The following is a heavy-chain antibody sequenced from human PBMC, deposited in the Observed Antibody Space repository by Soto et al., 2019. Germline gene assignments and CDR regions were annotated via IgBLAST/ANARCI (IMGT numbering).Heavy chain of an antibody. CDR1: GFTVSSNY. J-gene: IGHJ4*02. CDR2: IYSDGST. D-gene: IGHD1-26*01. V-gene: IGHV3-53*04. CDR3: ARFRGQLPADYYFRT. Sequence: GGSLRLSCAASGFTVSSNYVTWVRQVPGKGLEWVSVIYSDGSTYYADSVKGRFTISRHNSENTLYLQMNSLRAEDTAVYYCARFRGQLPADYYFRTWGQGTLVTVSS.